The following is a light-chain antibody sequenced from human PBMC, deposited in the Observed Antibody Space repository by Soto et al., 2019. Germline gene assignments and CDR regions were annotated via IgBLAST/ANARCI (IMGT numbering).Light chain of an antibody. CDR1: NSDVGAYDY. CDR3: CSYAGSNTWL. CDR2: DVT. V-gene: IGLV2-11*01. J-gene: IGLJ3*02. Sequence: QSALTQPRSVSGSPGQSVIISCTGTNSDVGAYDYVSWYQQHPGKAPKLIIYDVTKRPSGVPDRFSASKSGNTATLTISGPQAEDEADYYCCSYAGSNTWLFGGGTKLTVL.